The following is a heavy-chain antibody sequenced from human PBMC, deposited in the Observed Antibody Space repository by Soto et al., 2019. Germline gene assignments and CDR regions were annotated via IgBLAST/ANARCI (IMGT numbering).Heavy chain of an antibody. V-gene: IGHV1-69*12. Sequence: QVQLVQSGAEVKKPASSVKVSCKAPGGTFSTYAISWVRQAPGQGLEWMGGIIPMFGTANYAQRFQDRVTITADESTNTVYMELSSLRSEDTAVYFCASGIQLWLRRINNGYSGWGQGTVVTVSS. J-gene: IGHJ4*02. CDR3: ASGIQLWLRRINNGYSG. D-gene: IGHD5-18*01. CDR1: GGTFSTYA. CDR2: IIPMFGTA.